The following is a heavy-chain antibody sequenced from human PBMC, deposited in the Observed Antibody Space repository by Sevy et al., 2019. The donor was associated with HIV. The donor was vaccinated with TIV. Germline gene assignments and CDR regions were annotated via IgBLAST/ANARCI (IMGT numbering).Heavy chain of an antibody. D-gene: IGHD3-3*01. CDR2: IWYAANTK. CDR1: GFTFSNYG. J-gene: IGHJ1*01. Sequence: GGSLRLSCAASGFTFSNYGMHWVRQAPGKGLEWVAVIWYAANTKYYADSVKDRFTISRDNSNNTVYLQMNSLKTEDTAVYYWARDYLERWLQTSGHFQHWGQGTLVTVSS. V-gene: IGHV3-33*01. CDR3: ARDYLERWLQTSGHFQH.